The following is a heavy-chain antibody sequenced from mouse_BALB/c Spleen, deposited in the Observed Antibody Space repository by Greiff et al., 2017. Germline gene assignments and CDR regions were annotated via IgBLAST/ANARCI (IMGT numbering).Heavy chain of an antibody. J-gene: IGHJ4*01. Sequence: VQLQQSGPELVKPGASVKMSCKASGYTFTSYVMHWVKQKPGQGLEWIGYINPYNDGTKYNEKFKGKATLTSDKSSSTAYMELSSLTSEDSAVYYGARGGSTLYYAMDYWGQGTSVTVSS. CDR1: GYTFTSYV. V-gene: IGHV1-14*01. CDR2: INPYNDGT. D-gene: IGHD1-1*01. CDR3: ARGGSTLYYAMDY.